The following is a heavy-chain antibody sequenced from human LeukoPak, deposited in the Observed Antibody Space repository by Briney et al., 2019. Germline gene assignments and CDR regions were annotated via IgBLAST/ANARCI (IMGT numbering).Heavy chain of an antibody. CDR2: INSDGSST. V-gene: IGHV3-74*01. CDR1: GFTFSSYW. D-gene: IGHD2-21*02. J-gene: IGHJ4*02. CDR3: ASMIGAYCGGDCYRHFDY. Sequence: PGGSLRLSCAASGFTFSSYWMHWVRQAPGKGLVWVSRINSDGSSTSYADSVKGRFTISRDNAKNTLYLQMNSLRAEDTAVYYCASMIGAYCGGDCYRHFDYWGQGTLVTVSS.